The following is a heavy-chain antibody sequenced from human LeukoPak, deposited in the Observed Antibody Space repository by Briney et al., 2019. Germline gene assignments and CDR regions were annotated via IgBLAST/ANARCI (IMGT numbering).Heavy chain of an antibody. CDR3: AGEAGGGYARAFDI. CDR2: IYYSGST. V-gene: IGHV4-39*07. Sequence: SETLSLTCTVSGGSISSSSYYWGWIRQPPGKGLEWIGSIYYSGSTYYNPSLKSRVTISVDTSKNQFSLKLSSVTAADTAVYYCAGEAGGGYARAFDIWGQGTMVTVSS. D-gene: IGHD5-12*01. J-gene: IGHJ3*02. CDR1: GGSISSSSYY.